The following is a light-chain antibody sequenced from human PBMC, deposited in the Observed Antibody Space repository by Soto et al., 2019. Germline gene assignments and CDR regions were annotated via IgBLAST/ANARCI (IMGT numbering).Light chain of an antibody. Sequence: DIQMTQSPSTLSASVGDRVTITCRASHSISSWLAWYQQKPGKAPKLPIYKASRLESGVPSRFSGSGSGTEFTLTISSLQPDDVATYYCQQYNSYPCTFGQGTKVEIK. CDR1: HSISSW. V-gene: IGKV1-5*03. J-gene: IGKJ1*01. CDR2: KAS. CDR3: QQYNSYPCT.